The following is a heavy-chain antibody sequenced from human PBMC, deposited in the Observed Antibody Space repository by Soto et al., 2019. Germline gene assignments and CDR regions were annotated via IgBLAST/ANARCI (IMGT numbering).Heavy chain of an antibody. CDR1: GYSFTSHW. V-gene: IGHV5-10-1*01. CDR3: VRHPDHYDRDY. Sequence: GESLKISCKGSGYSFTSHWISWVRQMPGKGLEWMGRIDPSDSYTNYSPSFQGRVTISTDKSISTAYLQWSSLKASDTAMYYCVRHPDHYDRDYWGQGTLVTVSS. D-gene: IGHD3-22*01. J-gene: IGHJ4*02. CDR2: IDPSDSYT.